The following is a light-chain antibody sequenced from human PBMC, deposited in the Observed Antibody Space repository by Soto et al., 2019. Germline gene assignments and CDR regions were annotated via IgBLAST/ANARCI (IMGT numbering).Light chain of an antibody. J-gene: IGLJ1*01. CDR2: EVN. Sequence: QSALTQPASVSGSPGQSITISCTGTSSDIGGYSHVSWYQHHPGKAPKLIIYEVNDRPSGVSDRFSGSKSGYTASLTISGLQAEDEADYYCNAQRRGCIRVFGTGTKLTVL. CDR1: SSDIGGYSH. CDR3: NAQRRGCIRV. V-gene: IGLV2-14*01.